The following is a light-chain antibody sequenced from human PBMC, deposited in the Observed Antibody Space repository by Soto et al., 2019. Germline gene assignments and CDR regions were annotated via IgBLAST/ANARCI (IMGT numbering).Light chain of an antibody. CDR1: SSDVGGYNY. J-gene: IGLJ1*01. V-gene: IGLV2-14*01. CDR2: EVS. CDR3: SSYTSSSNPYV. Sequence: QYVLTQPASVSGSPGQSITISCTGTSSDVGGYNYVSWYQHHPGKAPKLMIYEVSSRPSGVSDRFSGSKSGNTASLTISGLQTEDEADYYCSSYTSSSNPYVFGTGTKLTVL.